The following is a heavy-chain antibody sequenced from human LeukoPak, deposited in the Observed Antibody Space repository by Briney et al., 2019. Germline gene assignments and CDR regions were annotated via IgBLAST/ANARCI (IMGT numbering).Heavy chain of an antibody. CDR2: ISGSGGST. V-gene: IGHV3-23*01. D-gene: IGHD2-2*01. Sequence: GGSLRLSCAASGFTFSSYAMSWVRQAPGKGLERVSAISGSGGSTYYADSVKGRFTISRDNSKNTLYLQINSLRAEDTAVYYCAKGYQLLHPFFDYWGQGTLVTVSS. CDR1: GFTFSSYA. J-gene: IGHJ4*02. CDR3: AKGYQLLHPFFDY.